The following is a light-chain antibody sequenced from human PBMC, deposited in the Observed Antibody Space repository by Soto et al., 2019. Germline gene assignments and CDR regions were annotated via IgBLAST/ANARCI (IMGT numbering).Light chain of an antibody. CDR1: QSVNSN. CDR2: GAS. CDR3: HQRSNWPTQGT. Sequence: EIVMTQSPATLSVSPGERATLSCRASQSVNSNLAWYQQKPGQAPRLLIYGASTRATGIPARFRGSGSGTEFTLTISSLEPEDFAVYYCHQRSNWPTQGTFGQGTKVDIK. J-gene: IGKJ1*01. V-gene: IGKV3-15*01.